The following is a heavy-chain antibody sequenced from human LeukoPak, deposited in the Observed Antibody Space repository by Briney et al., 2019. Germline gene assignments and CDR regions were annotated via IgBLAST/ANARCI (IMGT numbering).Heavy chain of an antibody. J-gene: IGHJ2*01. V-gene: IGHV3-23*01. CDR1: GFTFSNYA. D-gene: IGHD6-19*01. CDR2: VRGSGGIT. Sequence: PGGSLRLPCVASGFTFSNYAMPWVRQARGKGLEWVSDVRGSGGITYYADSVRGRLTISRDNSLNTLYLQMNSLRAEDTAVYYCAKAVAVYWYFDLWGRGTLLTVSS. CDR3: AKAVAVYWYFDL.